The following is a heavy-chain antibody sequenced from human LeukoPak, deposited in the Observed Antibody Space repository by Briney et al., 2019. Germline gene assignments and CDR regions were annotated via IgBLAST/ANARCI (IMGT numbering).Heavy chain of an antibody. Sequence: PSGTLSLTCAVSGGSISSSNWWSWVRPPPGKGLEWIGEIYHSGSTNYNPSLKSRVTISVDKSKNQFSLKLSSVTAADTAVYYCARDRVAAAGPRSFDYWGQGTLVTVSS. J-gene: IGHJ4*02. CDR3: ARDRVAAAGPRSFDY. CDR2: IYHSGST. CDR1: GGSISSSNW. D-gene: IGHD6-13*01. V-gene: IGHV4-4*02.